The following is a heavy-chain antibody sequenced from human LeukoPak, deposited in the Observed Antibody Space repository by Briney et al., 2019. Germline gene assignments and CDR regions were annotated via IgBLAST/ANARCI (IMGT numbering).Heavy chain of an antibody. Sequence: ASVKVSCKASGYTFTSYDINWVRQATGQGLEWMGWMNPNSGNTGYAQKFQGRVTMTRNTSISTAYMELSSLRSEDTAVYFCARKGPANYYYYYMDVWGQGTTVTVSS. CDR1: GYTFTSYD. D-gene: IGHD2-2*01. V-gene: IGHV1-8*01. CDR2: MNPNSGNT. J-gene: IGHJ6*03. CDR3: ARKGPANYYYYYMDV.